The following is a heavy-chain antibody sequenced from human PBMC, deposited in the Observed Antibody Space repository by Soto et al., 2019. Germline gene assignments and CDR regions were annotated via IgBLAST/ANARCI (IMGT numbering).Heavy chain of an antibody. V-gene: IGHV1-69*13. CDR1: GGTFSSYA. D-gene: IGHD2-2*02. CDR3: ARRDCISTSCYNYYGMDV. J-gene: IGHJ6*02. Sequence: GASVKVSCKASGGTFSSYAISWVRQAPGQGLEWMGGIISIFGTANYAQKFQGRVTITADESTSTAYMELSSLRSEDTAVYYCARRDCISTSCYNYYGMDVWGQGTTVTVSS. CDR2: IISIFGTA.